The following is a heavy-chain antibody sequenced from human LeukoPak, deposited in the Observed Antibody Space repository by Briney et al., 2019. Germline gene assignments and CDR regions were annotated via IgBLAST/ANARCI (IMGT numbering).Heavy chain of an antibody. Sequence: SETLSLTCTVSGGSISGSSYHWGWIRQPPGKGLEWIGTIYSGGSTYYNPSLKSRVTISIDTSNNQFFLKLNSVTAADTAVYYCARQRGKMRYFDFVALDYWGQGTLVTVSS. J-gene: IGHJ4*02. CDR1: GGSISGSSYH. CDR2: IYSGGST. D-gene: IGHD3-9*01. CDR3: ARQRGKMRYFDFVALDY. V-gene: IGHV4-39*01.